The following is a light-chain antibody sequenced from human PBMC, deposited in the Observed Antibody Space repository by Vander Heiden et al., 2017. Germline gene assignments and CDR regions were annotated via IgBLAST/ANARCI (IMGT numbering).Light chain of an antibody. CDR1: ALPKQY. Sequence: SYELTQPPSVSVSPGQTARITCSGDALPKQYAYWYQQKPGQAPVRGIYKDSERPSGIPERFSGSSSGTTVTLTISGVQAEDEADDDCQSADSSGTDGFGTGTKV. CDR3: QSADSSGTDG. CDR2: KDS. J-gene: IGLJ1*01. V-gene: IGLV3-25*03.